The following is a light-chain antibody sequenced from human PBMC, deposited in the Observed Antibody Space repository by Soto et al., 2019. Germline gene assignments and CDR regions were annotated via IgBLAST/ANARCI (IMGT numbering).Light chain of an antibody. CDR3: SSYRTGSTLYV. Sequence: QSVLTQPASMSGSPGQSITISCTGTNSDVGGYNYVSWHQQHPGKAPKLMIYDVSNRPSGVSNRFSGSKSGNTASLTISGLQPEDEADYYCSSYRTGSTLYVFGTGTKLTVL. J-gene: IGLJ1*01. V-gene: IGLV2-14*01. CDR2: DVS. CDR1: NSDVGGYNY.